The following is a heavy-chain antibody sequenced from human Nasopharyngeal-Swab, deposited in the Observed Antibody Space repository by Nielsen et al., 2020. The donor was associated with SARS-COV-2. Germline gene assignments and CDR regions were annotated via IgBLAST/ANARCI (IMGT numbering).Heavy chain of an antibody. J-gene: IGHJ4*02. CDR2: IYYSGST. D-gene: IGHD3-22*01. V-gene: IGHV4-31*02. Sequence: WIRQPPGKGLEWIGYIYYSGSTYYNPSLKSRVTVSVDTSKNQFSLKLSSVTAADTAVYYCAKGAIDYYDSSGYGDWGQGTLVTVSS. CDR3: AKGAIDYYDSSGYGD.